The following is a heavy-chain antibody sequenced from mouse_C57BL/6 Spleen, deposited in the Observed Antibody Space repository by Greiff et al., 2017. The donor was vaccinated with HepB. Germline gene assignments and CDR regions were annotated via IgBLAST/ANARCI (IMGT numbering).Heavy chain of an antibody. V-gene: IGHV1-52*01. D-gene: IGHD2-2*01. J-gene: IGHJ4*01. CDR3: ARGGYGDYYAMDY. Sequence: QVQLQQSGAELVRPGSSVKLSCKASGYTFTSYWMHWVKQRPIQGLEWIGNIDPSDSETHYNQKFKDKATLTVDKSSSTAYMQLSSLTSEDSAVYYCARGGYGDYYAMDYWGQGTSVTVSS. CDR2: IDPSDSET. CDR1: GYTFTSYW.